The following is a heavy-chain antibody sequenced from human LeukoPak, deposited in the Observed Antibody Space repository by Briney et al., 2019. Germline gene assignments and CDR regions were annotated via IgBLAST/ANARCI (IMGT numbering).Heavy chain of an antibody. Sequence: SETLSLTCTVSGNSISSGDNYWSWIRQPAGKGLEWIGRIYTSGSTNYNPSLKSRVTISGDTSKNQFSLRLSSVTAADTAVYYCARATQYSYGYDPFDYWGQGTLVTVSS. V-gene: IGHV4-61*02. CDR3: ARATQYSYGYDPFDY. J-gene: IGHJ4*02. D-gene: IGHD5-18*01. CDR1: GNSISSGDNY. CDR2: IYTSGST.